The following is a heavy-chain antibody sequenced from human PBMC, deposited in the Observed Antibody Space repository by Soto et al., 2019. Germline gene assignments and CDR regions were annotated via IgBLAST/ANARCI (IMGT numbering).Heavy chain of an antibody. CDR1: GDSVSSNSAA. V-gene: IGHV6-1*01. CDR2: TYYRSKWYN. Sequence: PSQPLSLTCAISGDSVSSNSAAWNWIRQSPSRGLEWLGRTYYRSKWYNDYAVSVKSRITINPDASKNQFSLQLNSVTPEDTAVYYCARVPALTFHYYFDYWGQGTLVTVSS. D-gene: IGHD7-27*01. J-gene: IGHJ4*02. CDR3: ARVPALTFHYYFDY.